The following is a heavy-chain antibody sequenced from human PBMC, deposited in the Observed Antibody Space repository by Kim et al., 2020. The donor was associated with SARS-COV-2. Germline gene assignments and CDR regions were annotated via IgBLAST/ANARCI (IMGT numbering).Heavy chain of an antibody. CDR3: ARGGSPACGWGRCKCGI. J-gene: IGHJ3*02. V-gene: IGHV4-34*01. CDR1: GGSLTGND. Sequence: SETLSLTCAVFGGSLTGNDWRWIRQPPGKGLEWMGEINHSGSTNYNPSLKSRVTISRNTSKNQFSLKLTSVTAADTAVYYCARGGSPACGWGRCKCGIWG. CDR2: INHSGST. D-gene: IGHD3-10*01.